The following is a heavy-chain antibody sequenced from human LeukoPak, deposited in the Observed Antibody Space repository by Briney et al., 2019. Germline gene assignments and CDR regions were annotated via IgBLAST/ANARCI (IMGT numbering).Heavy chain of an antibody. J-gene: IGHJ4*02. CDR1: GFAFANAW. D-gene: IGHD3-16*01. CDR2: IKSKTDGGTI. Sequence: GGSLRLSCAASGFAFANAWMTWVRQAPGKGLEWLGRIKSKTDGGTIDYAAPVGGRFTISRDDSKNTLYLQMNSLKTEDTAVYYCTTPGGSGQGYFDYWGQETLVTVSS. CDR3: TTPGGSGQGYFDY. V-gene: IGHV3-15*01.